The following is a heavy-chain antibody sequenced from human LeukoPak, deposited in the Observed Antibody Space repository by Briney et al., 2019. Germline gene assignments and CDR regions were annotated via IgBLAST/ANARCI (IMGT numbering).Heavy chain of an antibody. Sequence: SETLSLTCAVSGGSISSHNWWSWVRQPPGRGLEWIGEIYHSGSTNYNPSLKSRVTISVDKSKNQFSLKLNSVTAADTAVYYCASSSSWYGDWFDPWGQGTLVTVSS. CDR3: ASSSSWYGDWFDP. D-gene: IGHD6-13*01. CDR2: IYHSGST. V-gene: IGHV4-4*02. J-gene: IGHJ5*02. CDR1: GGSISSHNW.